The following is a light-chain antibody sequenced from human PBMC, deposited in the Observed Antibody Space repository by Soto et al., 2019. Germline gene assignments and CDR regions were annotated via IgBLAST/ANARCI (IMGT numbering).Light chain of an antibody. CDR1: ESVSTNY. CDR3: QQYGSVPLT. V-gene: IGKV3-20*01. Sequence: EIVLTQSPGTLSLSPGERATLSCRASESVSTNYLAWYQQKPGQAPRLIISGASSRATGIPDRFSGSGSGADFTLTINRLEPEDFAVXYCQQYGSVPLTFGGGTKVEIK. J-gene: IGKJ4*01. CDR2: GAS.